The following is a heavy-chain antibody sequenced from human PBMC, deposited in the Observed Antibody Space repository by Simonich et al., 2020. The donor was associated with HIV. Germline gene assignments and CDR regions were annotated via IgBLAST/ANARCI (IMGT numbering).Heavy chain of an antibody. Sequence: QVQLQQWGAGLLNPSETLSLTCVVYGGSLSGHYWSWVRQPPGKGLEWIGEINQSGNTNYNPSLKTRVTISLDTSKNQFSLKLSSVTAADTAVYYCARSPYYYDISGDLDYWGQGTLVTVSS. CDR2: INQSGNT. D-gene: IGHD3-22*01. CDR3: ARSPYYYDISGDLDY. V-gene: IGHV4-34*01. CDR1: GGSLSGHY. J-gene: IGHJ4*02.